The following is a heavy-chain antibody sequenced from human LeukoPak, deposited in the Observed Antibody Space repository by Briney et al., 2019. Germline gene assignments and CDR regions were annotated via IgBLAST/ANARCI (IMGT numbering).Heavy chain of an antibody. J-gene: IGHJ3*02. Sequence: GGSLRLSCAASGFTFSSYAMHWVRQAPGKGLEWVAVISYDGSNKYYADSVKGRFTISRDNSKNTLYLQMNSLRAEDTAVYYCARDREEDAFDIWGQGTMVTVSS. CDR3: ARDREEDAFDI. CDR1: GFTFSSYA. V-gene: IGHV3-30-3*01. CDR2: ISYDGSNK.